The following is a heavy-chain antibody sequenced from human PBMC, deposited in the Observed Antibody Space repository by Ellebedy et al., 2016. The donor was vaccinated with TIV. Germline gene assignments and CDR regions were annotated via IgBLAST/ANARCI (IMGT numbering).Heavy chain of an antibody. CDR3: ARVEYGYDYGGGIDD. CDR2: ISHDGRNE. Sequence: PGGSLRLSCAASGFAFSEFSMHWVRQAPGKGLEWVAVISHDGRNEYYADSVKGRFTISRDNSKNKLDLQMKSLRAEDTAVYHCARVEYGYDYGGGIDDWGQGTLVTVSS. D-gene: IGHD3-16*01. J-gene: IGHJ4*02. CDR1: GFAFSEFS. V-gene: IGHV3-30*04.